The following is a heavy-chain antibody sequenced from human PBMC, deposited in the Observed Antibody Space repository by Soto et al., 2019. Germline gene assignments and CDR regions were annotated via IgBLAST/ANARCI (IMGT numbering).Heavy chain of an antibody. V-gene: IGHV1-69*13. Sequence: SVKVSCKASGGTFSSYAISWVRQAPGQGLEWMGGIIPIFGTANYAQKFQGRVTITADESTSTAYMELSSLRSEDTAAYYCAWSSIAAAVNYSYYYGMDVWGQGATVSDS. CDR3: AWSSIAAAVNYSYYYGMDV. CDR2: IIPIFGTA. CDR1: GGTFSSYA. D-gene: IGHD6-13*01. J-gene: IGHJ6*02.